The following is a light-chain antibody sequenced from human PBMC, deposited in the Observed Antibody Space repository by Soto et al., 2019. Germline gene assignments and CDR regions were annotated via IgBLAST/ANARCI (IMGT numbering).Light chain of an antibody. CDR1: QSVDRY. J-gene: IGKJ1*01. Sequence: DIQMTQSPSTLSASVGDRVSITCRASQSVDRYLAWYQQKPGKAPHLLIYDASSLESGVPSRFSGSGSGTEFTLTSSSLQPDDFTTLYCQQYKDYTWTFGQGTKVEV. CDR2: DAS. CDR3: QQYKDYTWT. V-gene: IGKV1-5*01.